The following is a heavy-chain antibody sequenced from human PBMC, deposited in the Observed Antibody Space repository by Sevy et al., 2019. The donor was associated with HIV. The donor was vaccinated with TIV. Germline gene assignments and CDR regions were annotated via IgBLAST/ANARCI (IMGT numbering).Heavy chain of an antibody. J-gene: IGHJ4*02. CDR3: ARVRDRYCSGGSCYYGYFFDY. CDR2: ISDRSDTI. Sequence: EGSLRLSCAASGFIFSNYYMTWVRQAPGKGLEWVSYISDRSDTISYADSVKGRFTISRDNAKNALYLQMSSLRGEDTAVYYCARVRDRYCSGGSCYYGYFFDYWGLGTLVTVSS. D-gene: IGHD2-15*01. CDR1: GFIFSNYY. V-gene: IGHV3-48*01.